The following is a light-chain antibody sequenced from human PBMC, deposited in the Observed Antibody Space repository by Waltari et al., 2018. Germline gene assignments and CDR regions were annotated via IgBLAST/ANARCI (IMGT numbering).Light chain of an antibody. Sequence: SYELTQPPSVSVSPGQTARITCSGDELPKQYAFWYRQKPGQAPELLTYKDTERPSGIPERVSASSSGTTVTLTITGVQPEDEADYYCQSADSTNTYWVFGGGTKLTVL. CDR2: KDT. CDR1: ELPKQY. CDR3: QSADSTNTYWV. V-gene: IGLV3-25*03. J-gene: IGLJ2*01.